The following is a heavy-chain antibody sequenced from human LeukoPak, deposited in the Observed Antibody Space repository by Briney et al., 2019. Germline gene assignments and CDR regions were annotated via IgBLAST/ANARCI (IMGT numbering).Heavy chain of an antibody. CDR2: IYTDGSST. V-gene: IGHV3-74*01. D-gene: IGHD2-21*02. CDR3: ARDATRGGDNDY. CDR1: GFTFSNYW. Sequence: QPGGSLRLSCAASGFTFSNYWMHRVRQAPGKGLVWVSRIYTDGSSTNYADSVKGRLTISRDNAKNSLYLQMNSLRAEDTAVYYCARDATRGGDNDYWGQGTRVIVSS. J-gene: IGHJ4*02.